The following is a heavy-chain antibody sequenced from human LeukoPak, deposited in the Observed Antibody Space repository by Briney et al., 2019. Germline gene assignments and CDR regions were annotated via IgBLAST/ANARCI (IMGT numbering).Heavy chain of an antibody. D-gene: IGHD1-26*01. J-gene: IGHJ4*02. CDR1: GFTFSSYA. CDR2: ISYDGSNK. CDR3: ARDKQWDYYFDY. Sequence: GRSLRLSCAASGFTFSSYAMHWVRQAPGKGLEWVAVISYDGSNKYYADSVKGRFTISRDNSKNTLYLQMNSLRAEDTAVYYCARDKQWDYYFDYWGQGTLVTVSS. V-gene: IGHV3-30-3*01.